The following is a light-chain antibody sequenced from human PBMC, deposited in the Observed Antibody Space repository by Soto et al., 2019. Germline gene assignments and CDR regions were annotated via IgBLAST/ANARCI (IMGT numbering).Light chain of an antibody. Sequence: QPVLTQPPSASGTPGQSVTISCSGGTSNVGRNAVNWYQQFPGSAPRLLIQLHNQRPSGVPTRFSASKSGTSASLAISGLQSEDEADYYCGTWDDSLNAMLFGGGTKVTVL. J-gene: IGLJ3*02. CDR2: LHN. CDR1: TSNVGRNA. CDR3: GTWDDSLNAML. V-gene: IGLV1-44*01.